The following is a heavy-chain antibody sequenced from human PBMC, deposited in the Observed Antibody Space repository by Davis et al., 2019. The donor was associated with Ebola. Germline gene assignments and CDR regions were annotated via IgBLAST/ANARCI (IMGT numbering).Heavy chain of an antibody. J-gene: IGHJ6*03. V-gene: IGHV3-74*01. CDR1: GFTFSSYW. CDR2: VNEDESIT. D-gene: IGHD2-2*01. Sequence: GESLKISCAASGFTFSSYWMHWVRQAPGKGLVWVSRVNEDESITSYADSVQGRFSISRDNARNTLFLQMNSLRDEDTAVYYCARDPSSTSGDPRQPMDVWGKGTTVTVSS. CDR3: ARDPSSTSGDPRQPMDV.